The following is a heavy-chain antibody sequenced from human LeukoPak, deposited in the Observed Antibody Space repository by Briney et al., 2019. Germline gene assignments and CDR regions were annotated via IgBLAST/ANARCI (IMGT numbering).Heavy chain of an antibody. CDR3: ASHYCSSTSCYRYYYYYGMDV. CDR1: GFTFSSYW. J-gene: IGHJ6*02. D-gene: IGHD2-2*01. CDR2: IKQDGSEK. V-gene: IGHV3-7*01. Sequence: GGPLRLSCAASGFTFSSYWMSWVRQAPGKGLEWVANIKQDGSEKYYVDSVKGRFTISRDNAKNSLYLQMNSLRAEDTAVYYCASHYCSSTSCYRYYYYYGMDVWGQGTTVTVSS.